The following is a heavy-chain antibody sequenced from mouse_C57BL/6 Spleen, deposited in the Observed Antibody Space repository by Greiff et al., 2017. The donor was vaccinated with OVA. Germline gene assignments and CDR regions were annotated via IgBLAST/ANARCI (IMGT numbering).Heavy chain of an antibody. V-gene: IGHV7-3*01. CDR3: ARYGYCNVFAY. Sequence: EVQLVESGGGLVQPGGSLSLSCAASGYTFTDYYMSWVRQPPGKALEWVGFIRNKANGYTTEYSGYVKGRFTISRDNSESILYLQMNALRAEDCATYYCARYGYCNVFAYWGQGALVTVA. CDR2: IRNKANGYTT. J-gene: IGHJ3*01. D-gene: IGHD2-1*01. CDR1: GYTFTDYY.